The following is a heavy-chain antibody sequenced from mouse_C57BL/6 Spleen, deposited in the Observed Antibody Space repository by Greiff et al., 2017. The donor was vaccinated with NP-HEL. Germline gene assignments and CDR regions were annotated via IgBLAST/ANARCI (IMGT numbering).Heavy chain of an antibody. J-gene: IGHJ4*01. V-gene: IGHV1-80*01. CDR2: IYPGDGDT. Sequence: VQLQQSGAELVKPGASVKISCTASGYAFSSYWMNWVKQRPGKGLEWIGQIYPGDGDTNYNGKFKGKATLTADKSSSTAYMQLSSLTSEDSAVYFCARWGGSSYPHYAMDYWGQGTSVTGSS. CDR1: GYAFSSYW. D-gene: IGHD1-1*01. CDR3: ARWGGSSYPHYAMDY.